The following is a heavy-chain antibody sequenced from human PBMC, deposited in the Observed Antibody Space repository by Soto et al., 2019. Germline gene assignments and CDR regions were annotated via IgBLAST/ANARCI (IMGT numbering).Heavy chain of an antibody. CDR3: ARGLQRYFDWLLRSYGMDV. J-gene: IGHJ6*02. CDR1: GGSFSGYY. D-gene: IGHD3-9*01. CDR2: INHSGST. Sequence: SETLSLTCAVYGGSFSGYYWSWIRQPPGKGLEWIGEINHSGSTNYNPSLKSRVTISVDTSKNQFSLKLSSVTAADTAVYYCARGLQRYFDWLLRSYGMDVWGQGTTVTLSS. V-gene: IGHV4-34*01.